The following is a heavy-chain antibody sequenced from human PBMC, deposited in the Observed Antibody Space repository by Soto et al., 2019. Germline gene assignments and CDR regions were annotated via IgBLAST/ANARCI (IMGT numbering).Heavy chain of an antibody. CDR2: IIPLFGTA. CDR3: ARPKGTYSSGYYYFDF. J-gene: IGHJ4*02. Sequence: QVQLEQSGGEVKQPGSSVRVSCKTSGGTFSTYAINWVRQAPGQGLEWMGAIIPLFGTADYSQKFQGRVTITADESTITAYMELSSPRFDDTAVYFCARPKGTYSSGYYYFDFWGQGTLVTVTS. CDR1: GGTFSTYA. V-gene: IGHV1-69*01. D-gene: IGHD6-19*01.